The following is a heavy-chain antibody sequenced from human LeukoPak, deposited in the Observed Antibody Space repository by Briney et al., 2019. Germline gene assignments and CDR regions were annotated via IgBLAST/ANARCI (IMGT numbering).Heavy chain of an antibody. D-gene: IGHD3-22*01. CDR3: AREWNYYDSRGLGVAFDI. CDR2: IYYSGST. V-gene: IGHV4-31*03. Sequence: SETLSLTCTVSGGSISSGGYYWSWIRQHPGKGLEWIGYIYYSGSTYYNPSLKSRVTISVDTSKNRFSLKLSSVTAADTAVYYCAREWNYYDSRGLGVAFDIWGQGTMVTVSS. J-gene: IGHJ3*02. CDR1: GGSISSGGYY.